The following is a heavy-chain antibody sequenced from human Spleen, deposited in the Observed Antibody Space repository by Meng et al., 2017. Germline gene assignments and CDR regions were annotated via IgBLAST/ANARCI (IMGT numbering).Heavy chain of an antibody. D-gene: IGHD2-2*01. J-gene: IGHJ4*02. CDR1: VGTFSSYA. Sequence: SVKVSCKASVGTFSSYAISWVRQAPGQGLEWMGGINAVFGTTNYAQKFQDRVTITSDESTSTVYMELTRLTSEDTAVYFCARKAGNCISTTCYSLDYWGQGTLVTVSS. CDR2: INAVFGTT. V-gene: IGHV1-69*13. CDR3: ARKAGNCISTTCYSLDY.